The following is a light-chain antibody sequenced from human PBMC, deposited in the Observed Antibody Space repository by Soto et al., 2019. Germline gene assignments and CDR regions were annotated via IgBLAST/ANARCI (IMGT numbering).Light chain of an antibody. CDR2: EVS. Sequence: QSVLTQPASVSGSPGQSITICCTGTSSDVGGYNYVSWYQQHPGKAPKLMIYEVSNRPSGVSNRFSGSKSGNTASLTISGLHAEDEADYYCSSYTSISTLVFGVSTQLTVL. J-gene: IGLJ7*01. CDR3: SSYTSISTLV. V-gene: IGLV2-14*01. CDR1: SSDVGGYNY.